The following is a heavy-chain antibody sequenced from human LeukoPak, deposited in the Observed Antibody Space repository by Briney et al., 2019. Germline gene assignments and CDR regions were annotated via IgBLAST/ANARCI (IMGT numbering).Heavy chain of an antibody. Sequence: GGSLRLSCAASGFTFSSYWMGWVCQAPGKGLEWVANIKQDGSEKYYVDSVKGRFTISRDNAKNSLYLQMNSLRAEDTAVYYCARTYGSGSLDYWGQGTWSPSPQ. V-gene: IGHV3-7*03. CDR1: GFTFSSYW. CDR2: IKQDGSEK. D-gene: IGHD3-10*01. J-gene: IGHJ4*02. CDR3: ARTYGSGSLDY.